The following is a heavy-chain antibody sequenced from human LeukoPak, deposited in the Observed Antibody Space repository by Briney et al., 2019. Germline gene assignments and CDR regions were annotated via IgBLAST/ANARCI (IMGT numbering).Heavy chain of an antibody. V-gene: IGHV4-31*03. CDR3: ARSPGIWNEYGRLEY. CDR1: GDSISSGGHY. CDR2: IFYTGST. Sequence: PSETLSLTCTVSGDSISSGGHYWNWLRQRRGEGLEWIVYIFYTGSTYYNPSLKSRVPISVHTSKNQFSLKLSSVTAADTAVYYCARSPGIWNEYGRLEYWGQGALLTVSS. D-gene: IGHD1-1*01. J-gene: IGHJ4*02.